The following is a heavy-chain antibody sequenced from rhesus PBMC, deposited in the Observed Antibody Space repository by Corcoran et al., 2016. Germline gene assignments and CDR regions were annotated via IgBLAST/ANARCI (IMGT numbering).Heavy chain of an antibody. V-gene: IGHV4-147*01. D-gene: IGHD2-21*01. J-gene: IGHJ6*01. CDR2: INGGRGST. Sequence: QVQLQESGPGPVKPSETLPLTCAVSGASISSNYWSWIRQPPGKGLAWIGYINGGRGSTSDNPALKSRVTVSRDTSKNQFSLTLSSVTAADTAAYYCARGSGNYGLDAWGQGVVVTVSS. CDR1: GASISSNY. CDR3: ARGSGNYGLDA.